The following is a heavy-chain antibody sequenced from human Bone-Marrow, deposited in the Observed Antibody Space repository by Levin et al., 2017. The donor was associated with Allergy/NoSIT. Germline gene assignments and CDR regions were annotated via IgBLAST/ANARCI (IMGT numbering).Heavy chain of an antibody. CDR2: IYYSGRT. Sequence: SQTLSLTCTVSGVSIRSSSYYWGWIRQPPGKGLEWIGSIYYSGRTHYNPSLKSGVTISVDTSKTQFSLKLSSVTAADTAVYYCARHVAGIAVAGGFDYWGQGTLVTVSS. V-gene: IGHV4-39*01. D-gene: IGHD6-19*01. CDR3: ARHVAGIAVAGGFDY. J-gene: IGHJ4*02. CDR1: GVSIRSSSYY.